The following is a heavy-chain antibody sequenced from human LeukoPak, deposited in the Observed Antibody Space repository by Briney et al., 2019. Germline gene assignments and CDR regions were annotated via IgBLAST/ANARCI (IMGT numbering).Heavy chain of an antibody. CDR1: GFTFNSYA. J-gene: IGHJ6*02. CDR3: AIRKQQVVPPRAYPYYYGMDV. CDR2: IFGSGGSA. V-gene: IGHV3-23*01. Sequence: PGGSLRLSCVASGFTFNSYAMYWVRQAPGKGLEWISGIFGSGGSAHYADSVKGRFTISRDKSKNTLYLLMISLRAEDTAVYYCAIRKQQVVPPRAYPYYYGMDVWGQGTTVTVSS. D-gene: IGHD6-13*01.